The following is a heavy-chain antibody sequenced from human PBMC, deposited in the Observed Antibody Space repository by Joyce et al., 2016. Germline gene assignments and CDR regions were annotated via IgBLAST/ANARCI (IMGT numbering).Heavy chain of an antibody. CDR2: INAGNGNT. Sequence: QVQLVQFGAEVKKPGASVKVSCKASGYTLTGHTIHWVRQATGQSLEWMGWINAGNGNTRFSQKVQGRVTVSRDTSANTAYMEVSSLRSEDTAVYYCARGSSALTYFDFWGQGTLVTVSS. J-gene: IGHJ4*02. D-gene: IGHD3-10*01. V-gene: IGHV1-3*01. CDR1: GYTLTGHT. CDR3: ARGSSALTYFDF.